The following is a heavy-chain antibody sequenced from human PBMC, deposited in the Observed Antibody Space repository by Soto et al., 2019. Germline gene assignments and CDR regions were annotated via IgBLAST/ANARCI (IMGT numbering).Heavy chain of an antibody. J-gene: IGHJ6*02. V-gene: IGHV1-2*04. CDR1: GYTFTGNY. CDR3: ARERLYCSSTSCYEQCMDV. CDR2: INPNSGGT. Sequence: GASVKVSCKASGYTFTGNYMHWVRQAPGQGLEWMGWINPNSGGTNYAQKFQGWVTMTRDTSISTAYMELSRLRSDDTAVYYCARERLYCSSTSCYEQCMDVWGQGTTVTVSS. D-gene: IGHD2-2*01.